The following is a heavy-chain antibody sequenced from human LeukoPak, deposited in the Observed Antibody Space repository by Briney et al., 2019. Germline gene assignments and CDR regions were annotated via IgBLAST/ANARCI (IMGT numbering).Heavy chain of an antibody. CDR3: ARDGYTIASYFDY. CDR2: LHYSGIT. Sequence: SETLSLTCTVSGGSISSHYWSWIRQPPGKGLEWIGDLHYSGITSYNPATMSPVTISVDASKSQFSLKLTAVTAADTAVYYCARDGYTIASYFDYWGQGALVTVSS. V-gene: IGHV4-59*11. J-gene: IGHJ4*02. CDR1: GGSISSHY. D-gene: IGHD5-24*01.